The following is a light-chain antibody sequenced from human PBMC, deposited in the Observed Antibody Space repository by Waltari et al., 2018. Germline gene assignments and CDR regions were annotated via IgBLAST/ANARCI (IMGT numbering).Light chain of an antibody. J-gene: IGLJ2*01. CDR1: SSDVGGYNL. CDR3: CSFAGSTTVI. Sequence: QSALTQPASVSGSPGQSITISCTGTSSDVGGYNLVSWYQQHPGEVPKLMIYEVTKRPSGMSNRFSASKSGNTASLTISGLQAEDEADYYCCSFAGSTTVIFGGGTRLTVL. V-gene: IGLV2-23*02. CDR2: EVT.